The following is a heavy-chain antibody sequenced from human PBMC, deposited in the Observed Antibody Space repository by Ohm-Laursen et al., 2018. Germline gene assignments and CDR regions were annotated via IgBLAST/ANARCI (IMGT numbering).Heavy chain of an antibody. D-gene: IGHD2-2*01. Sequence: ASVKVSCKASGYTFTRHYMHWVRQAPGQGLEWMGIINPNGGSTNYAQKFQGRVTMTRDTSTSTVYMELSSLRSEDTAVYYCARAPYAPDGMDVWGQGTTVTVSS. CDR1: GYTFTRHY. J-gene: IGHJ6*02. V-gene: IGHV1-46*01. CDR2: INPNGGST. CDR3: ARAPYAPDGMDV.